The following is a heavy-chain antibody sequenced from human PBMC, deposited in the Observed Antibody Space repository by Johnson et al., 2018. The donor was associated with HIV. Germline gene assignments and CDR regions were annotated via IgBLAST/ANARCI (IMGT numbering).Heavy chain of an antibody. Sequence: QVLLVESGGGVVQPGRSLRLSCAASGFTFSSYAMHWVRQAPGKGLAWVAVISYDGSNKYYADSVKGRFTISRDNSKNTLYLQMNSLRAEDTAVYYCARDNWNEDIWGQGTMVTVSS. J-gene: IGHJ3*02. V-gene: IGHV3-30*04. CDR3: ARDNWNEDI. CDR1: GFTFSSYA. D-gene: IGHD1-20*01. CDR2: ISYDGSNK.